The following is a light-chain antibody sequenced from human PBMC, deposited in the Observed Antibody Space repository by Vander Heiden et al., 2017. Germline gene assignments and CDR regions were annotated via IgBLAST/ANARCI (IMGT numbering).Light chain of an antibody. Sequence: QSALTQPASVSGSPGPSITISCTGPSSDVGSYNLVSWYPQHPGQAPQLMIYEISQRPSGVSNRFSGSKAGNTASLTISVLQAEDAADYYCCSDAGSSTLVFGGGTKLTVL. CDR2: EIS. J-gene: IGLJ3*02. V-gene: IGLV2-23*02. CDR3: CSDAGSSTLV. CDR1: SSDVGSYNL.